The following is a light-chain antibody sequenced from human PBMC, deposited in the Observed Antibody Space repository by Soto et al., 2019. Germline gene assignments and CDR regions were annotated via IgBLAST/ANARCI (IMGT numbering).Light chain of an antibody. V-gene: IGLV2-11*01. J-gene: IGLJ2*01. CDR3: CSYAGSHVV. CDR1: SSDVGGYNY. CDR2: DVS. Sequence: QSALTQPRSVSGSPGQSVTISCTGTSSDVGGYNYVSWYQQHPGKAPKLMIYDVSKRPSGVPDRFSGSKSGNTASLTISGLQAEDEADYYCCSYAGSHVVFGGVTKLTVL.